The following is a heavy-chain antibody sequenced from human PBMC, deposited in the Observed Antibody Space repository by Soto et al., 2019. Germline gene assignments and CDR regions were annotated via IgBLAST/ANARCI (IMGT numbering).Heavy chain of an antibody. D-gene: IGHD3-16*02. CDR3: AGLQSMRLSGPDP. CDR1: GGSISSGDYY. V-gene: IGHV4-30-4*01. CDR2: IYYSGST. J-gene: IGHJ5*02. Sequence: QVQLQESGPGLVKPSQTLSLTCTVSGGSISSGDYYWSWIRQPPGKGLEWIGYIYYSGSTYYNPSLKNRVTKSGDTSKNQVPLKLSPVTAADTAVDYCAGLQSMRLSGPDPRGQGTPGTVSS.